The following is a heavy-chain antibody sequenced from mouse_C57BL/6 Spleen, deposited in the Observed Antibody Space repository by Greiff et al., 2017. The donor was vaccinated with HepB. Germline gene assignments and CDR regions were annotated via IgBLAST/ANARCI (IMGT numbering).Heavy chain of an antibody. Sequence: VKLMESGPGLVQPSQSLSITCTVSGFSLTSYGVHWVRQSPGKGLEWLGVIWSGGSTDYNAAFISRLSISKDNSKSQVFFKMNSLQADDTAIYNCARTRGYGYAMDYWGQGTSVTVSS. CDR2: IWSGGST. D-gene: IGHD2-2*01. CDR3: ARTRGYGYAMDY. J-gene: IGHJ4*01. V-gene: IGHV2-2*01. CDR1: GFSLTSYG.